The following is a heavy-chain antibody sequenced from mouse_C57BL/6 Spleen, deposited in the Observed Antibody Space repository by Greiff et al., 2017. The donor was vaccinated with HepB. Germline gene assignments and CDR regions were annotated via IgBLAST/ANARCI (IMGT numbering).Heavy chain of an antibody. Sequence: EVQVVESGEGLVKPGGSLKLSCAASGFTFSSYAMSWVRQTPEKRLEWVAYISSGGDYIYYADTVKGRFTISRDNARNTLYLQMSSLKSEDTAMYYCTREVYYGSSYGYFDVWGTGTTVTVSS. V-gene: IGHV5-9-1*02. CDR3: TREVYYGSSYGYFDV. J-gene: IGHJ1*03. CDR1: GFTFSSYA. CDR2: ISSGGDYI. D-gene: IGHD1-1*01.